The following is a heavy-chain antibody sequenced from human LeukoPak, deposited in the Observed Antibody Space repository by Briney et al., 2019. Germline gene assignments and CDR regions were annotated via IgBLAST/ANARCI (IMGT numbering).Heavy chain of an antibody. Sequence: PGGSLRLSCAASGFTVSSNYMSWVRQAPGKGLEWVSVIYSGGSTYYADSVKGRFTISRDNSKNTLYLQMNSLRAEDTAVYYCARDLSDRRGYYYGMDVWGQGATVTVSS. J-gene: IGHJ6*02. CDR1: GFTVSSNY. D-gene: IGHD3-22*01. CDR3: ARDLSDRRGYYYGMDV. CDR2: IYSGGST. V-gene: IGHV3-66*01.